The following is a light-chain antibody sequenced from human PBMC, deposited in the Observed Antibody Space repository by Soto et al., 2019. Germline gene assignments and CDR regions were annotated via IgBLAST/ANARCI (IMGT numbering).Light chain of an antibody. CDR2: DVS. CDR1: SSDVGGYNY. J-gene: IGLJ2*01. Sequence: QSVLTQPASVSGSPGQSITISCTGTSSDVGGYNYVSWYQQHPGKAPKLIIYDVSNRPSGVSNRFSGSKSGNTASLTISGLQAEDEADYYCSSYTSSSTPGVFGGGTKVTVL. CDR3: SSYTSSSTPGV. V-gene: IGLV2-14*01.